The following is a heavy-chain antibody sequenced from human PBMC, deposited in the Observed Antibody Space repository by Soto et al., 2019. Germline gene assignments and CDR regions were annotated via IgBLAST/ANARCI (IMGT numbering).Heavy chain of an antibody. J-gene: IGHJ4*02. CDR1: GFTFSSYS. CDR2: ISSSSSTI. V-gene: IGHV3-48*02. D-gene: IGHD3-10*01. CDR3: ARENYYGSGSYLDY. Sequence: GGSLRLSCAASGFTFSSYSMNWVRQAPGKGLEWVSYISSSSSTIYYADSVKGRFTISRDNAKNSLYLQMNSLRDEDTAVYYCARENYYGSGSYLDYWGQGTLVTVSS.